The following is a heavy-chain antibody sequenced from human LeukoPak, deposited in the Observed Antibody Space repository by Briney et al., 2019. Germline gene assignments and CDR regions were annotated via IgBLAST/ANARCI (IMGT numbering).Heavy chain of an antibody. CDR2: IKTKTDDGAT. Sequence: GESLRLSCAASGPTFTNARVNWVRHVPGEVMEWVGRIKTKTDDGATDYSAPVKGRFTISRDDSKTTLYLQMNGLKTEDTAMYYCTTYVGATAYWGQGTLVTVSS. D-gene: IGHD1-26*01. J-gene: IGHJ4*02. CDR3: TTYVGATAY. CDR1: GPTFTNAR. V-gene: IGHV3-15*01.